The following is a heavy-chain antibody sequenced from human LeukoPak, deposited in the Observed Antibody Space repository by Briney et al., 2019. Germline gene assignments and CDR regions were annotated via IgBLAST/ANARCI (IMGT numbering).Heavy chain of an antibody. CDR2: IIPIFGTA. CDR3: ARDAGRGVSYNY. D-gene: IGHD3-10*01. CDR1: GGTFSSYA. Sequence: EASVKVSCKASGGTFSSYAISWVRQAPGQGLEWMGGIIPIFGTANYAQKFQGRVTITADESTSAAYMELSSLRSEDTAVYYCARDAGRGVSYNYWGQGTLVTVPS. J-gene: IGHJ4*02. V-gene: IGHV1-69*01.